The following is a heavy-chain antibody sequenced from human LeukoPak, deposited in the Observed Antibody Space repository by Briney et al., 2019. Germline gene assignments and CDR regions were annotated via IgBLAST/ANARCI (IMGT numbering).Heavy chain of an antibody. V-gene: IGHV2-26*01. CDR1: GFSLSNGRMG. J-gene: IGHJ4*02. CDR2: IFSNDEK. CDR3: ARAHEGYYDSKGYYTYYFDY. Sequence: SGPTLVNPTETLTLTCTVSGFSLSNGRMGVSWIRQPPGKALEWLAHIFSNDEKSYSTSLKTRLTISKDTSESQVVLTMTNMDPVDTATYFCARAHEGYYDSKGYYTYYFDYWGQGTLVTVSS. D-gene: IGHD3-22*01.